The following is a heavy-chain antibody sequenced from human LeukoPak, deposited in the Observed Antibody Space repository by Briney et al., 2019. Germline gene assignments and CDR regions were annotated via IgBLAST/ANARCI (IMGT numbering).Heavy chain of an antibody. D-gene: IGHD6-13*01. CDR2: IIPILGIS. J-gene: IGHJ4*02. CDR3: ARDLPNSSETK. Sequence: SVEVSCKASVGTFSSYAISWVRQAPGQRLEWMGRIIPILGISNYAQKFQGRVTITADKSTSTAYMELSSLRSEDTAVYYCARDLPNSSETKWGQGTLVTVSS. V-gene: IGHV1-69*04. CDR1: VGTFSSYA.